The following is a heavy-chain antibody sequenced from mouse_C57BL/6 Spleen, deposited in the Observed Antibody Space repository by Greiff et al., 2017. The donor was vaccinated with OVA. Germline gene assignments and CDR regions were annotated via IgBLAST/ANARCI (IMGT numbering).Heavy chain of an antibody. V-gene: IGHV5-17*01. CDR3: ASLGRDYAMDY. CDR2: ISSGSSTI. Sequence: EVKVEESGGGLVKPGGSLTLSCAASGFTFSDYGMHWVRQAPEQGLEWVAYISSGSSTIYSADTVKGRFTISRDNAKNTLFLRMTSLRSEVTDMYNCASLGRDYAMDYGGQGTSVTVSA. D-gene: IGHD4-1*01. CDR1: GFTFSDYG. J-gene: IGHJ4*01.